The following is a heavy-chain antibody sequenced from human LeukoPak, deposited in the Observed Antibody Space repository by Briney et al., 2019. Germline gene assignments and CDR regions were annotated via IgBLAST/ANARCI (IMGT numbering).Heavy chain of an antibody. D-gene: IGHD3-9*01. J-gene: IGHJ4*02. Sequence: GGSLRLTCAATGFTFSRYAMSWVRQAPGKGLEWVSAISGSGGSTYYADSVKGRFTISRDNSKNTLYLQMNSLRAEDTSVYYCAKGGDFDWFDWGQGTLVTVSS. CDR3: AKGGDFDWFD. CDR2: ISGSGGST. V-gene: IGHV3-23*01. CDR1: GFTFSRYA.